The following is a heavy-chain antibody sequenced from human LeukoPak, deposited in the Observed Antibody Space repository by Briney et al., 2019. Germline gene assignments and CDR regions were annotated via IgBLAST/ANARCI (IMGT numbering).Heavy chain of an antibody. CDR3: AIDRLSRVDYMDF. Sequence: ASVKVSCKASGYTFTSYDINWVRQATGQGLEWMGWMNPNSGNTGYAQKFQGRVTMTRNTSISTAYMELSSLRPDDTAVYYCAIDRLSRVDYMDFWGKGTTVIVS. J-gene: IGHJ6*03. V-gene: IGHV1-8*01. CDR2: MNPNSGNT. D-gene: IGHD3-16*02. CDR1: GYTFTSYD.